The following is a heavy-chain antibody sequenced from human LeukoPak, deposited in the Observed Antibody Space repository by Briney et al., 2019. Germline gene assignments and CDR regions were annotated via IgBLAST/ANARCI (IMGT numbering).Heavy chain of an antibody. CDR2: IRYGGSNK. CDR1: GFTVSSHF. CDR3: AKDRISGYSFGLVGMDV. D-gene: IGHD5-18*01. J-gene: IGHJ6*02. V-gene: IGHV3-30*02. Sequence: GGSLRLSCAASGFTVSSHFMSEVRQAPGKGLEWGAFIRYGGSNKYYIDSVKGRFTRSRDHSKNLLYLQLNDLRAHDTAVYYCAKDRISGYSFGLVGMDVWGQGTTVTVSS.